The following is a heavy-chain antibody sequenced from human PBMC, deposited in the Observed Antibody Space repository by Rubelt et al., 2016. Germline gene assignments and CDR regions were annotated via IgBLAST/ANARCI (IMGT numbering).Heavy chain of an antibody. D-gene: IGHD5-12*01. J-gene: IGHJ6*02. V-gene: IGHV4-59*01. Sequence: QVQLQESGPGLVKPSETLSLPCTVSGGSISSYYWSWIRQPPGKGLEWIGYIYYSGSTNYNPSLKRGVTLSVATSKNPVPLKLSSVTAADTAVYYCARDLRSGYAEGYGMDVWGQGTTVTVSS. CDR1: GGSISSYY. CDR3: ARDLRSGYAEGYGMDV. CDR2: IYYSGST.